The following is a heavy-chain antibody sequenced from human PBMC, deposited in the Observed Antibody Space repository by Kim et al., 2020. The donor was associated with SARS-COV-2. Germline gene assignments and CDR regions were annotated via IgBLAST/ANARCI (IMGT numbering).Heavy chain of an antibody. D-gene: IGHD3-9*01. CDR2: IYYSGST. J-gene: IGHJ2*01. Sequence: SETLSLTCTVSGGSISSYYWSWIRQPPGKGLEWIGYIYYSGSTNYNPSLKSRVTISVDTSKNQFSLKLSSVTAADTAVYYCARSPYHYDILTGYPRSYWYFDLWGRGTLVTVSS. CDR1: GGSISSYY. CDR3: ARSPYHYDILTGYPRSYWYFDL. V-gene: IGHV4-59*13.